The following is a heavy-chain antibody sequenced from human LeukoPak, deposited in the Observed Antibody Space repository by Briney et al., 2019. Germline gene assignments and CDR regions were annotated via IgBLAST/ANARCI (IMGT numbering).Heavy chain of an antibody. CDR2: ISSSGSTI. Sequence: GGSLRLSCAASGFTFSDYYMSWIRQAPGKGLEWVSYISSSGSTIYYADSVKGRFTTSGDNAKNSLYLQMNSLRAEDAAVYYCARSAYGLFQDYWGQGTLVTVSS. D-gene: IGHD3-10*01. CDR3: ARSAYGLFQDY. J-gene: IGHJ4*02. V-gene: IGHV3-11*01. CDR1: GFTFSDYY.